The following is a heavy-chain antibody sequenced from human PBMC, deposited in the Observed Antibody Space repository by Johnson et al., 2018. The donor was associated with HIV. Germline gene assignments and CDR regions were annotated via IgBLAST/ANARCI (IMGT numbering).Heavy chain of an antibody. CDR1: GFTFSSYD. D-gene: IGHD3-3*01. CDR2: IGSADDT. CDR3: ACGPPRITIFGVVPAFDI. V-gene: IGHV3-13*01. J-gene: IGHJ3*02. Sequence: VQLVESGGGLVQPGGSLRLSCAASGFTFSSYDMHWVRQATGKGLEWVSVIGSADDTNYADSVQGRFTISRDNSKNTLYLQMNSLRAEDTAVYYCACGPPRITIFGVVPAFDIWGQGTMVTVSS.